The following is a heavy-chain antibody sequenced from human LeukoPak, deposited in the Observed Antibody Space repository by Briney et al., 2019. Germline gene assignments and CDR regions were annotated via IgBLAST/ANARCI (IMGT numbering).Heavy chain of an antibody. CDR2: INPNSGAT. D-gene: IGHD3-22*01. Sequence: ASVKVSCKASVYTFTGYYMYCVRQAPEQRLERMVWINPNSGATIHAQKFKGRVTMTRATSISSVYMDLRRLRSDDTAVYFCARVVPDYLYESSGYYDYWGQGTLVSVSA. V-gene: IGHV1-2*02. CDR1: VYTFTGYY. J-gene: IGHJ4*02. CDR3: ARVVPDYLYESSGYYDY.